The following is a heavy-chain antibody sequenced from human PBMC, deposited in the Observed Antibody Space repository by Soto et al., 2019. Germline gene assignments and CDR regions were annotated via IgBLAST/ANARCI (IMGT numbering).Heavy chain of an antibody. J-gene: IGHJ4*02. Sequence: LILPCADSGFTFNSYAMSWVLQAPGKGLEWVSAISGSGGSTYYADSVKGRFTISRDNSKNTLYLQMNSLRAEDTAVYYCAKVSARTDTRRLEYWGQGTLVTVSS. CDR3: AKVSARTDTRRLEY. D-gene: IGHD5-18*01. CDR2: ISGSGGST. CDR1: GFTFNSYA. V-gene: IGHV3-23*01.